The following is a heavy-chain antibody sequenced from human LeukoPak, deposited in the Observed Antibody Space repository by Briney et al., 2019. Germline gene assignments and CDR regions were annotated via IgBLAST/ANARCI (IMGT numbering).Heavy chain of an antibody. CDR2: IYTSGST. J-gene: IGHJ6*03. CDR1: GGSISTFY. CDR3: ARDRRGAYGSSLYHMDV. Sequence: SETLSLTCTVSGGSISTFYWSWIRQPAGKGLEWIGRIYTSGSTNYNPSLKSRVTMSLDTSKNQFSLKLSSVTAADTAVYYCARDRRGAYGSSLYHMDVWGKGTTVTVSS. D-gene: IGHD2-2*01. V-gene: IGHV4-4*07.